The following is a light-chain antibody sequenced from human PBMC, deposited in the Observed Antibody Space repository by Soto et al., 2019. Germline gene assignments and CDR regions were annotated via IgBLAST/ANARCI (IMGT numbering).Light chain of an antibody. J-gene: IGLJ1*01. CDR1: SSDVGGYNY. CDR2: EVN. Sequence: QSALTQPPSASGSPGQSVAISCTGTSSDVGGYNYVSWYQQHPGKAPKLMIYEVNKRPSGVPDRFSGSKSGTSASLAISGLRSEDEADYYCAAWDDSLSGPYVFGTGTKVTVL. CDR3: AAWDDSLSGPYV. V-gene: IGLV2-8*01.